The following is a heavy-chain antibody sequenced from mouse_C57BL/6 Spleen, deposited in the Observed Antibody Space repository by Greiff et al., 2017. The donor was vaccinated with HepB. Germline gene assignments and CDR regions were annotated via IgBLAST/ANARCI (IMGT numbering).Heavy chain of an antibody. CDR2: IDPSDSYT. V-gene: IGHV1-69*01. CDR3: ARSSDSSGYGWFAY. J-gene: IGHJ3*01. Sequence: QVQLQQPGAELVMPGASVKLSCKASGYTFTSYWMHWVKQRPGQGLEWIGEIDPSDSYTNYNQKFKGKSTLTVDKSSSTAYMQLSSLTSEDSAVYYCARSSDSSGYGWFAYWGQRTLVTVSA. CDR1: GYTFTSYW. D-gene: IGHD3-2*02.